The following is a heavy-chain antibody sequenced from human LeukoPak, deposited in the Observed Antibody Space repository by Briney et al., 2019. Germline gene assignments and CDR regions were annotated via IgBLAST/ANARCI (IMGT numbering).Heavy chain of an antibody. Sequence: PGGSLRLSCAASGFTFSDYWMSWVRQAPGQGLEWVADIKQDGSDKKYVDSVKGRFTIPRDNAKKSLYLQMDSLRAEDTAVYYCARSLWPADYWGQGTLVTVSS. CDR2: IKQDGSDK. J-gene: IGHJ4*02. CDR3: ARSLWPADY. D-gene: IGHD3-10*01. CDR1: GFTFSDYW. V-gene: IGHV3-7*01.